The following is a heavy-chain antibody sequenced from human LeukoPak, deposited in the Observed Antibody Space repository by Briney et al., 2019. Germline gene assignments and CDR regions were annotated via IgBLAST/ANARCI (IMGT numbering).Heavy chain of an antibody. V-gene: IGHV3-30*02. CDR3: AVPSGDYDYGMDV. Sequence: GGSLRLSCAASGFTFSSNGMHWVRQAPGKGLEWVAFIRYDGSNKYYADSVKGRFTISRDNSKNTLYLQMNSLRAEDTAVYYCAVPSGDYDYGMDVWGQGTTVTVS. CDR1: GFTFSSNG. J-gene: IGHJ6*02. CDR2: IRYDGSNK. D-gene: IGHD3-10*01.